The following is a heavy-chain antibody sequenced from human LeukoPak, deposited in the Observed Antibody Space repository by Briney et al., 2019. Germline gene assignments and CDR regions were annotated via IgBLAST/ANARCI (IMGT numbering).Heavy chain of an antibody. J-gene: IGHJ4*02. CDR3: ASSIEVVPAADYYFDY. CDR1: GGSFSGYY. Sequence: SETLSLTCAVYGGSFSGYYWSWIRQPPGKGLEWIGEINHSGSTNYNPSLKSRVTISVDTSKNQFSLKLSSVTAADTAVYYCASSIEVVPAADYYFDYWGQGTLVTVSS. D-gene: IGHD2-2*01. V-gene: IGHV4-34*01. CDR2: INHSGST.